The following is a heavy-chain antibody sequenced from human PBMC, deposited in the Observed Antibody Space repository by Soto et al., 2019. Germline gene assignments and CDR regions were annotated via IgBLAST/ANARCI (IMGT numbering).Heavy chain of an antibody. J-gene: IGHJ4*02. CDR3: VRTSLVVAAATREDY. V-gene: IGHV3-74*01. Sequence: EVQLVESGGGLVQPGGSLRLSCAASGFTFSSYWMHWVRQAPGKGLVWVSRINSDGSSTSYADSVKGRFTISRDNAKNTLYLQMNILRAEDTAVYYCVRTSLVVAAATREDYWGRGTLVTVSS. D-gene: IGHD2-15*01. CDR2: INSDGSST. CDR1: GFTFSSYW.